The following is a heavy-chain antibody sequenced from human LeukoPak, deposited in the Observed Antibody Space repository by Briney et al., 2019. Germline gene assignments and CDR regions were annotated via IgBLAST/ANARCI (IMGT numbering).Heavy chain of an antibody. D-gene: IGHD2-2*01. V-gene: IGHV4-34*01. CDR3: ALGLVPAARGYNWFDP. J-gene: IGHJ5*02. Sequence: PSETLSLTCAVYGWSFNDYYWHWIRQPPGKGLEWIGEINARGDTNFNPSPTSRVTQYDDTSKRQFSLKLTSTIAADTARYYCALGLVPAARGYNWFDPWGQGTLVTVSS. CDR1: GWSFNDYY. CDR2: INARGDT.